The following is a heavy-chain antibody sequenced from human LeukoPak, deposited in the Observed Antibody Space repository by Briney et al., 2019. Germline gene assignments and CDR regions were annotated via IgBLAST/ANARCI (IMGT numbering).Heavy chain of an antibody. D-gene: IGHD3-22*01. CDR1: GGSISSSSYY. J-gene: IGHJ4*02. Sequence: SETLSLTCTVSGGSISSSSYYWGWIRQPPGKGLEWIGSIYYSGSTYYNPSLKSRVTISVDTSKNQFSLKLSSVTAADTAVYYCARVAGYMIEDYFDYWGQGTLVTVSS. V-gene: IGHV4-39*07. CDR2: IYYSGST. CDR3: ARVAGYMIEDYFDY.